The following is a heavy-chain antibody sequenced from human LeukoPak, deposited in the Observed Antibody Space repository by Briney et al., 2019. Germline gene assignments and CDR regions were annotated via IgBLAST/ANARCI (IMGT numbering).Heavy chain of an antibody. Sequence: PGGSLRLSCAASGFTFSSYSMNWVRQAPGKGLEWVSGINWNGGSTGYADSVKGRFTISRDNAKNSLYLQMNSLRAEDTALYYCARIKPTNYYYDSSGYYYLDYWGQGTLVTVSS. CDR1: GFTFSSYS. CDR3: ARIKPTNYYYDSSGYYYLDY. D-gene: IGHD3-22*01. J-gene: IGHJ4*02. CDR2: INWNGGST. V-gene: IGHV3-20*04.